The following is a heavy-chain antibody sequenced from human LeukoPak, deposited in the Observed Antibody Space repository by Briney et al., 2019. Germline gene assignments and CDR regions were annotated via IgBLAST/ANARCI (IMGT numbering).Heavy chain of an antibody. J-gene: IGHJ4*02. Sequence: GGSLRLSCAASGFTFSSYWMSWVRQAPGKGLEWVANIKQDGSEKYYVDSVKGRFTISRDNAKNSLYLQMNSLRAEDTAVYYCARSLLXXGRNYXDYWGQGTLXTXX. V-gene: IGHV3-7*01. CDR1: GFTFSSYW. CDR2: IKQDGSEK. D-gene: IGHD2-15*01. CDR3: ARSLLXXGRNYXDY.